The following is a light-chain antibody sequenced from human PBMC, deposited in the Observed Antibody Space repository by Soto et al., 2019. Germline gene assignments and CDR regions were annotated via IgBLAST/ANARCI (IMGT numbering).Light chain of an antibody. V-gene: IGLV2-8*01. Sequence: QSALTQPPSASGSPGQSVTISCTGTSSDVGAYDYVSWYQQHPGKAPKLIIYEVNKRPSGVPDRFSGSKSGNTASLTVSGLQAEDEADYYCSSYAGSNSVVFGGGTKVTVL. CDR3: SSYAGSNSVV. J-gene: IGLJ2*01. CDR1: SSDVGAYDY. CDR2: EVN.